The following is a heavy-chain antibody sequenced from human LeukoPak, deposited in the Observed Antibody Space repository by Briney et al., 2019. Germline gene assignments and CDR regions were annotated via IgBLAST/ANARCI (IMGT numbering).Heavy chain of an antibody. CDR1: GFTFSSYE. V-gene: IGHV3-48*03. D-gene: IGHD4-23*01. CDR3: ARDYGGKIDY. Sequence: GGSLRHSCAASGFTFSSYEMNWVRQAPGKGLEWVSYISSSGSTIYYADSMKGRFTISRDNAKNSLYLQMNSLRAEDTAVYYCARDYGGKIDYWGQGTLVTVSS. J-gene: IGHJ4*02. CDR2: ISSSGSTI.